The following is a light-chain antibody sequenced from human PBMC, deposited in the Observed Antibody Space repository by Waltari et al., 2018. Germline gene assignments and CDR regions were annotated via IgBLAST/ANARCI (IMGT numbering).Light chain of an antibody. CDR2: KAS. Sequence: DIQMTQSPSTLSASVGARITITCRASQSVKNNLDWYKQKAGKAPKVLIHKASRLESGVPSRFSGSGFGTEFTLTISSLQPDDFATYYCQEYDTLPVTFGGGTKVEIK. J-gene: IGKJ4*01. V-gene: IGKV1-5*03. CDR1: QSVKNN. CDR3: QEYDTLPVT.